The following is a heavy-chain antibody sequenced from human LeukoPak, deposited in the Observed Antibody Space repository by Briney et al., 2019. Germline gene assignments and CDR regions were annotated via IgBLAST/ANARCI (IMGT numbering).Heavy chain of an antibody. Sequence: GGSLRLSCAASGFTFSSYAMSWVRQAPGKGLEWVSAISGSGGSTYYADSVKGRFTISRDNSKNTLYLQMNSLRAEDTAVYYCASGPIWSGYSSFDYWGQGTLVTVSS. J-gene: IGHJ4*02. CDR3: ASGPIWSGYSSFDY. V-gene: IGHV3-23*01. D-gene: IGHD3-3*01. CDR2: ISGSGGST. CDR1: GFTFSSYA.